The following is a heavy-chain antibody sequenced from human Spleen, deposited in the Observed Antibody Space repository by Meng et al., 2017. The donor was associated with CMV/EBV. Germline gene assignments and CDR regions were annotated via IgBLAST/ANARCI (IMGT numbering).Heavy chain of an antibody. D-gene: IGHD5-24*01. J-gene: IGHJ3*02. Sequence: SLKISCAASGFTFDDYAMHWVRQAPGKGLEWVSGISWNSGSIGYADSVKGRFTISRDNAKNSLYLQMNSLRAEDTALYYCAKDHDRDGRWLQGDAFDIWGQGTMVTVSS. CDR3: AKDHDRDGRWLQGDAFDI. CDR1: GFTFDDYA. CDR2: ISWNSGSI. V-gene: IGHV3-9*01.